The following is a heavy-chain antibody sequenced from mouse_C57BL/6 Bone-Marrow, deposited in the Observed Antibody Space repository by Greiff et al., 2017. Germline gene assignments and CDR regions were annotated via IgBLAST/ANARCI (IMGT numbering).Heavy chain of an antibody. J-gene: IGHJ2*01. CDR2: IDPANGNT. V-gene: IGHV14-3*01. Sequence: EVKLQPSVAELVRPGASVKLSCTASGFNIKNTYMHWVKQRTEQGLEWSGRIDPANGNTRYAPKFQGKATITAETSSNTAYLQLSSLTSEDTAIYYCARQLRQYYFDYWGQGTTLTVSS. D-gene: IGHD3-2*02. CDR1: GFNIKNTY. CDR3: ARQLRQYYFDY.